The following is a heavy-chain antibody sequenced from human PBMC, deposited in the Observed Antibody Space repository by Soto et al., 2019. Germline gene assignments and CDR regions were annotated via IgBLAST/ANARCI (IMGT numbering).Heavy chain of an antibody. V-gene: IGHV3-11*05. Sequence: QVQLVESGGGLVKPGGSLRLSCAVSGFTFSDYYMTWIRQAPGKGLELVSYISSSTSHTNYADSVQGRFTISRDNAKNSLFLQMNSLRAEDTAVYYCARGRGAAADYFDFWGQGTLVTVSS. D-gene: IGHD6-13*01. CDR3: ARGRGAAADYFDF. CDR2: ISSSTSHT. J-gene: IGHJ4*02. CDR1: GFTFSDYY.